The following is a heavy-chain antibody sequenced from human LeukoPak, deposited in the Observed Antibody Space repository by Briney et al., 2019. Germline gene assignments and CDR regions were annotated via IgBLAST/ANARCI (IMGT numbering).Heavy chain of an antibody. CDR2: IYGDGSFT. D-gene: IGHD6-13*01. V-gene: IGHV3-74*01. Sequence: GASVKVSCKASGGTFSNFWMHWVRQAPGKGLVWVALIYGDGSFTRYADSVKGRFTISRDNAKNTVYLQMNSLKPEDTAVYYCARVGHSSSWEPFDYWGQGTLVTVSS. CDR1: GGTFSNFW. CDR3: ARVGHSSSWEPFDY. J-gene: IGHJ4*02.